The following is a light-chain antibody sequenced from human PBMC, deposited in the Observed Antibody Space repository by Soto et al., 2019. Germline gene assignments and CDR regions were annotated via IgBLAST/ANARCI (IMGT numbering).Light chain of an antibody. CDR1: QSISSY. Sequence: DIQMTQSPSSLSASVGDRVTITCRASQSISSYLNWYQQKPGKAPKLLIYAASTLQSGVPSRFSVRGSGTDFTLTISTLQPEDVATYYCQQSYSTPRTFGQGTKVEIK. J-gene: IGKJ1*01. CDR2: AAS. CDR3: QQSYSTPRT. V-gene: IGKV1-39*01.